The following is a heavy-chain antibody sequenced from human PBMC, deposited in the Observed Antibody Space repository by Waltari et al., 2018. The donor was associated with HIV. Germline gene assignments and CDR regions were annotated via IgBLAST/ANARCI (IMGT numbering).Heavy chain of an antibody. CDR2: IYSTGST. J-gene: IGHJ4*02. V-gene: IGHV4-59*01. D-gene: IGHD3-10*01. Sequence: QVQLQESGPGLLKPSETLSRTCTVSGDSINTYFWAWVRQPPGKGLEWLGYIYSTGSTSYNPSLKSRLTISVDTSRNQFSLKLSSVTAADTAIYYCARYGSGHRHFGYWGQGILVTVSS. CDR3: ARYGSGHRHFGY. CDR1: GDSINTYF.